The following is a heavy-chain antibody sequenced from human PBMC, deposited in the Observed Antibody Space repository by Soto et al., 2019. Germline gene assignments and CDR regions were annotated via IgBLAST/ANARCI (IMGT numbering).Heavy chain of an antibody. D-gene: IGHD3-16*01. CDR1: GGPISSGAYY. V-gene: IGHV4-31*03. CDR2: IYYSGST. J-gene: IGHJ5*02. Sequence: PSETLSLTCTVSGGPISSGAYYWSWIRQHPGKGLEWIGYIYYSGSTYYNPSLTSRVTISIDTSKNQFSLKLSSVTAADTAVYYFASFPYGGGEWFNPWGQGTLVPV. CDR3: ASFPYGGGEWFNP.